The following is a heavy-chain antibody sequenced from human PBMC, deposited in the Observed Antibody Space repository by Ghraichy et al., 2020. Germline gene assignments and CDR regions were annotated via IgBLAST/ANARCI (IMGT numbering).Heavy chain of an antibody. V-gene: IGHV4-39*01. D-gene: IGHD2-15*01. CDR3: APHGVGRAFDI. CDR2: IYYSGST. J-gene: IGHJ3*02. Sequence: SETLSLTCTVSGGSISSSSYYWGWIRQPPGKGLEWIGSIYYSGSTYYNPSLKSRVTISVDTSKNQFSLKLSSVTAADTAVYYCAPHGVGRAFDIWGQGTMVTVSS. CDR1: GGSISSSSYY.